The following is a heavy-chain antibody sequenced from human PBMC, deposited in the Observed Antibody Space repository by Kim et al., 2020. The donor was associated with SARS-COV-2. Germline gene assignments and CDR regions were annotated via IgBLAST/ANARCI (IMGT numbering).Heavy chain of an antibody. V-gene: IGHV1-18*01. CDR1: GYTFTSYG. CDR3: ARDQLFNYYDSSVVPSGGFDP. J-gene: IGHJ5*02. CDR2: ISAYNGNT. D-gene: IGHD3-22*01. Sequence: ASVKVSCKASGYTFTSYGISWVRQAPGQGLEWMGWISAYNGNTNYAQKLQGRVTMTTDTSTSTAYMELRSLRSDDTAVYYCARDQLFNYYDSSVVPSGGFDPWGQGTLVTVSS.